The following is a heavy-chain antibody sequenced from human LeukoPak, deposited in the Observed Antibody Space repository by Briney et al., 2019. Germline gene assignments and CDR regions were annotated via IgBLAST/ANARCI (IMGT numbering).Heavy chain of an antibody. D-gene: IGHD3-22*01. V-gene: IGHV3-66*01. J-gene: IGHJ4*02. Sequence: GGSLRLSCAASGFTVSTDYMSWVRQAPGKGLEWVSVIYSGGRTYYADSVKGRFTISRDNSKNTLYLQMNSLRAEDTAVYYCARESNSGYYLSYWGQGTLVTVSS. CDR2: IYSGGRT. CDR1: GFTVSTDY. CDR3: ARESNSGYYLSY.